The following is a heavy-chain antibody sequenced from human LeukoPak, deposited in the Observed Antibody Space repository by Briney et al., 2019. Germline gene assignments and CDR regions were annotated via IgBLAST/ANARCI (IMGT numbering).Heavy chain of an antibody. CDR1: EYTLTELH. Sequence: GASVKVSCRVPEYTLTELHMYWVRQAPGKGLEWMGGFGPDHTESIYAQKFQGRVTMTEDATTDTAYMELRNLKSDDTAVYFCAADRKIVGTTSAFIYWGQGTLVTVSS. V-gene: IGHV1-24*01. CDR3: AADRKIVGTTSAFIY. J-gene: IGHJ4*02. D-gene: IGHD1-26*01. CDR2: FGPDHTES.